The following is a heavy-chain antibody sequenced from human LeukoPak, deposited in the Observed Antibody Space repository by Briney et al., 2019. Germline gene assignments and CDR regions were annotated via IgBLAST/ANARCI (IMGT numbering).Heavy chain of an antibody. Sequence: ASVKVSCKASGYTFTSYDINWVRQATGQGLEWMGWMNPNSGNTGYAQKFQGRVTMTRNTSISTAYMELSSLRSEDAAVYYCARGLGDYYDSSGPTDENRPWGQGTLVTVSS. CDR3: ARGLGDYYDSSGPTDENRP. CDR1: GYTFTSYD. J-gene: IGHJ5*02. CDR2: MNPNSGNT. V-gene: IGHV1-8*01. D-gene: IGHD3-22*01.